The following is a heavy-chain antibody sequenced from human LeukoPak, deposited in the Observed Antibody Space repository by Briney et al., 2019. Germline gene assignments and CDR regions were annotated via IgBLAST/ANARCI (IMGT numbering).Heavy chain of an antibody. CDR2: IYHSGST. CDR1: GGSISSSNW. CDR3: ARAYYDSSVPNFDY. J-gene: IGHJ4*02. V-gene: IGHV4-4*02. Sequence: SGTLSLTCAVSGGSISSSNWWSWVRQPPGKGLEWIGEIYHSGSTNYNPSLKRRVTISVDKSKNQFSLKLSSVTAADTAVYYCARAYYDSSVPNFDYWGQGTLVTVSS. D-gene: IGHD3-22*01.